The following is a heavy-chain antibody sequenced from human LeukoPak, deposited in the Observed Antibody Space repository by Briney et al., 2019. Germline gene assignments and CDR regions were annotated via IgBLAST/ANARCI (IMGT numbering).Heavy chain of an antibody. D-gene: IGHD2-21*02. J-gene: IGHJ5*02. V-gene: IGHV3-20*04. CDR2: IVWNGGST. CDR1: GFTFDDYG. Sequence: GGSLRLSCAASGFTFDDYGMAWVRQAPGKGLGWVSGIVWNGGSTNYADSVKRRFTISRDNAKNSLYLQMNSLRVEDTAFYYCVRDSPKTAGTYNWFDTWGRGTLVTVSS. CDR3: VRDSPKTAGTYNWFDT.